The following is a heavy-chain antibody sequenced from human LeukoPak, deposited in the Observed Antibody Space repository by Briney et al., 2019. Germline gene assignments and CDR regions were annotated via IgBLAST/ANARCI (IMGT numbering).Heavy chain of an antibody. J-gene: IGHJ3*02. CDR2: IYHSGST. V-gene: IGHV4-30-2*01. CDR3: ARDRPDPDAFDI. D-gene: IGHD6-6*01. Sequence: SDTLSLTCTVSGGSISSGGYYWSWIRQPPGKGLEWIGYIYHSGSTYYNPSLKSRVTISVDRSKNQFSLKLSSVTAADTAVYYCARDRPDPDAFDIWGQGTMVAVSS. CDR1: GGSISSGGYY.